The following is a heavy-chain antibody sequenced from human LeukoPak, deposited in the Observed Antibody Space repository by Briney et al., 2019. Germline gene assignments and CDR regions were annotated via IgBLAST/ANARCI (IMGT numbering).Heavy chain of an antibody. V-gene: IGHV1-2*06. D-gene: IGHD2-2*01. Sequence: ASVKVSCKASGYTFTCYYMHWVGQAPGQGLEWMGRINPNSGGTNYAQKFQGRVTMTSDTSISTAYMELSRLRSDDTAVYYCARDRGGCSSTSCYLNWFDPWGQGTLVTVSS. CDR1: GYTFTCYY. CDR2: INPNSGGT. J-gene: IGHJ5*02. CDR3: ARDRGGCSSTSCYLNWFDP.